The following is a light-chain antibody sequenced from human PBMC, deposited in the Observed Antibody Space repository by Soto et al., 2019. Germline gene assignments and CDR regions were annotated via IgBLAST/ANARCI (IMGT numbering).Light chain of an antibody. V-gene: IGLV2-23*01. CDR1: SNDVGSYNL. J-gene: IGLJ1*01. CDR2: AGS. CDR3: CSYAGSDGTNYV. Sequence: QSVLTQPPSASGSPGQSITISCTGTSNDVGSYNLVSWYQQYAGKAPKLVIYAGSKRPSGVSDRFSGSKSGYTASLTMSGLQADDEADYDCCSYAGSDGTNYVFGTGTKLTVL.